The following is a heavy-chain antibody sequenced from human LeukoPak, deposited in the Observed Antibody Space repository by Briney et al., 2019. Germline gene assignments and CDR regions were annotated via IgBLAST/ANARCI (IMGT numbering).Heavy chain of an antibody. V-gene: IGHV4-34*01. J-gene: IGHJ5*02. CDR2: INHSGST. CDR1: GGSINAYY. Sequence: PSETLSLTCTVSGGSINAYYWSWIRQPPGKGLEWIGEINHSGSTNYNPSLKSRVTISVDTSKNQFSLKLSSVTAADTAVYYCAREPGYCSGGSCYGGWFDPWGQGTLVTVSS. D-gene: IGHD2-15*01. CDR3: AREPGYCSGGSCYGGWFDP.